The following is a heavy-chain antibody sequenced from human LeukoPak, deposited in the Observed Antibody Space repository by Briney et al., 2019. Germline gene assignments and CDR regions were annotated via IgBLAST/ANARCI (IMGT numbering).Heavy chain of an antibody. CDR1: GFTFISYG. CDR2: IWYDGSNK. CDR3: ARGVVAARDYYYYGMDV. J-gene: IGHJ6*04. Sequence: GRSLRLSSSASGFTFISYGMHWVRQAPGKGLEWVAVIWYDGSNKYYADSVKGRFIISRHNSKNTLYLQMNSLRAEDTAVYYCARGVVAARDYYYYGMDVWGKGTTVTVSS. D-gene: IGHD2-15*01. V-gene: IGHV3-33*01.